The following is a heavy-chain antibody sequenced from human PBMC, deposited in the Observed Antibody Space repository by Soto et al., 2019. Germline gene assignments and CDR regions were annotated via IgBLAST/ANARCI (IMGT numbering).Heavy chain of an antibody. CDR1: GGSISSSSYY. CDR3: SIYSHLVGPMGFYP. D-gene: IGHD2-8*02. CDR2: IYYSGST. J-gene: IGHJ5*02. V-gene: IGHV4-39*01. Sequence: SETLSLTCTVSGGSISSSSYYWGWIRQPPGKGLEGIGSIYYSGSTYYNPSLKSRVTISVDTSKNQFSLKLSSVTAADTAAYSCSIYSHLVGPMGFYPWGQGTLVTVSA.